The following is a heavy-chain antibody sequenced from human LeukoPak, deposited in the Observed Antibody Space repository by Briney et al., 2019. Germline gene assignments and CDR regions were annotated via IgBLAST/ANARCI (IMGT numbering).Heavy chain of an antibody. V-gene: IGHV1-46*01. J-gene: IGHJ4*02. CDR1: GYTFTSYY. CDR2: INPSGGST. D-gene: IGHD2-2*01. Sequence: GASVKVSCKASGYTFTSYYMHWVRQAPGQGLEWMGIINPSGGSTSYAQKFQGRVTMTRDTSTSTAYMELRSLRSDDTAVYYCARWYCSSTSCYPFDYWGQGTLVTVSS. CDR3: ARWYCSSTSCYPFDY.